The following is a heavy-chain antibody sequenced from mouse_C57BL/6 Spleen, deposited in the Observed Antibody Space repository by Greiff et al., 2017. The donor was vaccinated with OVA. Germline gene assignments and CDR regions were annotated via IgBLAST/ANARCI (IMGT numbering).Heavy chain of an antibody. V-gene: IGHV3-6*01. CDR1: GYSITSGYY. D-gene: IGHD3-3*01. J-gene: IGHJ4*01. CDR3: ARRGAAQGAMDY. CDR2: ISYDGSN. Sequence: ESGPGLVKPSQSLSLTCSVTGYSITSGYYWNWIRQFPGNKLEWMGYISYDGSNNYNPSLKNRISITRDTSKNQFFLKLNSVTTEDTATYYCARRGAAQGAMDYWGQGTSVTVSS.